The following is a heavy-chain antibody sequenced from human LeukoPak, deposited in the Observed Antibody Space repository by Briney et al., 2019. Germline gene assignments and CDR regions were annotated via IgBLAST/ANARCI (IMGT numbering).Heavy chain of an antibody. V-gene: IGHV3-66*02. CDR2: IYGDGST. D-gene: IGHD3-10*01. Sequence: GGSLRLSCAASGFTVSNNYMSWVRQAPGRGLEWVSLIYGDGSTHYAYSVKGRFTISRDNSKNTVYLQMNSLRVEDTAVYYCARDRAGTQAWVEFDPWGQGTLVTVSS. CDR1: GFTVSNNY. CDR3: ARDRAGTQAWVEFDP. J-gene: IGHJ5*02.